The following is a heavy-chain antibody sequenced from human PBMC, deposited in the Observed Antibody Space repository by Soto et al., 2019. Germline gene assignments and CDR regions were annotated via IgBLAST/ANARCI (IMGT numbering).Heavy chain of an antibody. CDR1: GYSISSGNY. CDR2: LYHIGST. V-gene: IGHV4-38-2*01. Sequence: PSETLSLTXAVSGYSISSGNYWAWIRQPPGRGLEWIGSLYHIGSTHYNTSLKSRVTISVDTSKNHFSLELSSVTAADTAIYYCRSSTSCYDESCVDVWGQGTMVTV. J-gene: IGHJ6*02. CDR3: RSSTSCYDESCVDV. D-gene: IGHD2-2*01.